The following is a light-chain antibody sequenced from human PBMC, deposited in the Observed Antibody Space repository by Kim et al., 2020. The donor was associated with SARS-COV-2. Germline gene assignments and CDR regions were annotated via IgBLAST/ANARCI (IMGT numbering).Light chain of an antibody. V-gene: IGLV3-1*01. Sequence: VYVPPGQPASIASFGEKWADKYGCWNQQKPGPAPVLVIYQDRQRPSGTAERFAGSTPGKTATLTISGTQAMDEADYYCQAWDSSTVFGGGTKLTVL. CDR2: QDR. J-gene: IGLJ2*01. CDR3: QAWDSSTV. CDR1: KWADKY.